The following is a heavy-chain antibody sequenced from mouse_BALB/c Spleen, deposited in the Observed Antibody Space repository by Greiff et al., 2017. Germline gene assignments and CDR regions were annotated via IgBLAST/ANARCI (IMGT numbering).Heavy chain of an antibody. CDR3: ARGRGLLDY. Sequence: EVQRVESGGGLVKPGGSLKLSCAASGFTFSSYAMSWVRQTPEKRLEWVASISSGGSTYYPDSVKGRFTISRDNARNILYLQMSSLRSEDTAMYYCARGRGLLDYWGQGTTLTVSS. CDR1: GFTFSSYA. CDR2: ISSGGST. D-gene: IGHD2-3*01. J-gene: IGHJ2*01. V-gene: IGHV5-6-5*01.